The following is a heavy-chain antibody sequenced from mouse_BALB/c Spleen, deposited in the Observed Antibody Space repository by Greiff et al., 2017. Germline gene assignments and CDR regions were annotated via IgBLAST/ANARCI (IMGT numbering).Heavy chain of an antibody. CDR3: ARSKNYYGSSAYFDY. J-gene: IGHJ2*01. V-gene: IGHV5-17*02. Sequence: DVKLVESGGGLVQPGGSRKLSCAVSGFTFSSFGMHWVRLAPEKGLEWVAYISSGSSTIYYADTVKGRFTISRDNPKNTLFLQMTSLRSEDTAMYYCARSKNYYGSSAYFDYWGQGTTLTVSA. CDR1: GFTFSSFG. CDR2: ISSGSSTI. D-gene: IGHD1-1*01.